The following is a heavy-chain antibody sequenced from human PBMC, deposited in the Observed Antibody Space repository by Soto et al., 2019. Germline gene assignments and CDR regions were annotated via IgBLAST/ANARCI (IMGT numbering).Heavy chain of an antibody. J-gene: IGHJ6*03. CDR1: GFTFSSYS. CDR2: ISSSSSTI. V-gene: IGHV3-48*01. CDR3: ARDGIYIWGSYRPYYMDV. D-gene: IGHD3-16*02. Sequence: EVQLVESGGGLVQPGGSLRLSCAASGFTFSSYSMNWVRQAPGKGLEWVSYISSSSSTIYYADSVKGRFTISRDNAKNSLYLQMNSLRAEDTAVYYCARDGIYIWGSYRPYYMDVWGKGTTVTVSS.